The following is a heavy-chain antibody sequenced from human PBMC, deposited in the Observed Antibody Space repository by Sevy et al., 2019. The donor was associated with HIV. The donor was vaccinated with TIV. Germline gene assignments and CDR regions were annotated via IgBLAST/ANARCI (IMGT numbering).Heavy chain of an antibody. Sequence: SETLSLTCAVSGGSISSTNWWSWVRQPPGKGLEWIGEIYHSGSTNYNPSLKSRVTISVDKAKNKFSLKLNSVTAADTAVYYCARVGTDQGLAGGGGPFDYWGQGTLVTVSS. V-gene: IGHV4-4*02. J-gene: IGHJ4*02. CDR1: GGSISSTNW. CDR2: IYHSGST. D-gene: IGHD1-26*01. CDR3: ARVGTDQGLAGGGGPFDY.